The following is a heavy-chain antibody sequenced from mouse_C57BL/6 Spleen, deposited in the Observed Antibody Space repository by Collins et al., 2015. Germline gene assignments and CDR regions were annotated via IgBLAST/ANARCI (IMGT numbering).Heavy chain of an antibody. CDR2: IYPGSGSS. CDR3: AMIHYYAMDY. CDR1: GYTFTSYW. V-gene: IGHV1-55*01. D-gene: IGHD2-4*01. Sequence: QVQLQQPGAELVKPGASVKMSCKASGYTFTSYWITWVKQRPGQGLEWIGDIYPGSGSSNYNEKFKTKATLTVDTSSSAAYMQLSSLTSEDSAVYYCAMIHYYAMDYWGQGTSVTVSS. J-gene: IGHJ4*01.